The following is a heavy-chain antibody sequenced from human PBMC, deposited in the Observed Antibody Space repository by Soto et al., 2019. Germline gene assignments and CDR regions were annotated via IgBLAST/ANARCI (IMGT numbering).Heavy chain of an antibody. V-gene: IGHV5-51*01. CDR1: GYSFTSYW. CDR3: ASSGRRYYYGMDV. D-gene: IGHD1-26*01. J-gene: IGHJ6*02. CDR2: IYPGDTDT. Sequence: GESLKISCKGSGYSFTSYWIGWVRQMPGKGLEWMGVIYPGDTDTRYSPSFQGQVTISADKSISTAYLQWSSLKASDTAMYYCASSGRRYYYGMDVWGQGTTVTVSS.